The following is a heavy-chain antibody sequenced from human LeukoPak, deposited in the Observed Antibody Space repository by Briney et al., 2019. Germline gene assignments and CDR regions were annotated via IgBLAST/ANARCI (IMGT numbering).Heavy chain of an antibody. CDR1: GYTFTGYY. CDR2: INPNSGGT. CDR3: ARDEPVRGYNYGRGSGY. J-gene: IGHJ4*02. Sequence: SVKVSCKASGYTFTGYYMHWVRQAPGQGLEWMGWINPNSGGTNYAQKFQGRVTMTRDTSISTAYMELSRLRSDDTAVYYCARDEPVRGYNYGRGSGYWGQGTLVTVSS. V-gene: IGHV1-2*02. D-gene: IGHD5-24*01.